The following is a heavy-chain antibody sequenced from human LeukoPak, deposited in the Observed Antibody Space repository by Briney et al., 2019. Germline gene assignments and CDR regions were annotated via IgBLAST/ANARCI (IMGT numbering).Heavy chain of an antibody. J-gene: IGHJ6*04. D-gene: IGHD3-10*02. CDR2: ISSSSSYI. V-gene: IGHV3-21*01. CDR1: GFTFSSYS. Sequence: GGSLRLSCAASGFTFSSYSMNWVRQAPGKGLEWVSFISSSSSYIYYTDSVKGRFTISRDNAKNSLYLQLNSLRAEDTAVYYCAELGITMIGGVWGKGTTVTISS. CDR3: AELGITMIGGV.